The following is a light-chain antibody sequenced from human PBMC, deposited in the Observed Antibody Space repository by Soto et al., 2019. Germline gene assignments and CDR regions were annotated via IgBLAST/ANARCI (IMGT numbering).Light chain of an antibody. CDR3: QQYNNWPET. Sequence: EIVMPQSPATLSVSPGERATLSCRASHSVSSGLAWYQQKPGQAPRLLIYDASTRATGIPARFSGGGSGTEFTLTIGSLQSEDFAVYYCQQYNNWPETFGQGTKVDIK. CDR1: HSVSSG. CDR2: DAS. J-gene: IGKJ1*01. V-gene: IGKV3-15*01.